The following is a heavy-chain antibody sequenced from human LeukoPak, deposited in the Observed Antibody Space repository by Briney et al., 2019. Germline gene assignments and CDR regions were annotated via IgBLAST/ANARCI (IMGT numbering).Heavy chain of an antibody. Sequence: ASVKVSCKASGGTFSSYAISWVRQAPGQGLEWMGGIIPIFGTANYAQKFQGRVTITVDESTSTAYMELSSLRSEDTAVYYCAQYYEGGGNDYRGQGTLVTVSS. CDR3: AQYYEGGGNDY. D-gene: IGHD3-22*01. V-gene: IGHV1-69*13. CDR1: GGTFSSYA. CDR2: IIPIFGTA. J-gene: IGHJ4*02.